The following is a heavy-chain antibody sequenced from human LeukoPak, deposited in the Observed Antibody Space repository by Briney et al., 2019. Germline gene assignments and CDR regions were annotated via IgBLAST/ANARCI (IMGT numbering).Heavy chain of an antibody. J-gene: IGHJ6*03. Sequence: PSETLSLTCTVSGGSMRSYYWSWIRQPPGKGLEWIGYIFYTGSTNYNPSLKSRVTISVDTSKNQFSLKLSSVTAADTAVYYCARYFGPYYYYYMDVWGKGTTVTVSS. CDR1: GGSMRSYY. D-gene: IGHD3/OR15-3a*01. CDR3: ARYFGPYYYYYMDV. V-gene: IGHV4-59*01. CDR2: IFYTGST.